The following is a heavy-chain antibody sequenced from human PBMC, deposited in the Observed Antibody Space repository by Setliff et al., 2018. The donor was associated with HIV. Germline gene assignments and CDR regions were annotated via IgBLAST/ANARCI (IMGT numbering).Heavy chain of an antibody. CDR1: GFTFSWYP. CDR2: ISHDGSYK. D-gene: IGHD4-17*01. CDR3: ARPNYRDYGGKPDAFDI. Sequence: GGSLRLSCAGSGFTFSWYPMHWVRQAPGKGLEWVALISHDGSYKYYADSVQGRFTISRDNSKNTLSLQMNSLRAEDTAVYYCARPNYRDYGGKPDAFDIWGQGTMVTVSS. J-gene: IGHJ3*02. V-gene: IGHV3-30*04.